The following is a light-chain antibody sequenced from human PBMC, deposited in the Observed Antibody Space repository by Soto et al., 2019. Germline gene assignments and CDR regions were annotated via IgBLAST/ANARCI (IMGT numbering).Light chain of an antibody. Sequence: QSALTQPASVSGSPGQSITISCTGTSSDVGGYNYVSWYQQHPGKAPKLMIYDVSNRPSGVSNRFSGSKSGNTASLTISGIQAEDEADYDCSSYTSSSLSVFGTGTKLTVL. CDR2: DVS. CDR3: SSYTSSSLSV. CDR1: SSDVGGYNY. V-gene: IGLV2-14*01. J-gene: IGLJ1*01.